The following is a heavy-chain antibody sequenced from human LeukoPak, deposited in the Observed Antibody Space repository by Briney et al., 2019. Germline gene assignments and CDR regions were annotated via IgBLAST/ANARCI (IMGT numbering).Heavy chain of an antibody. CDR3: ARALGGIAAAGDYYYYYMDV. D-gene: IGHD6-13*01. Sequence: ASVKVSCKASGYTFTGYYMHWVRQAPGQGLEWMGWINPNSGGTNYAQKFQGRVTMTRDTSISTAYMELSRLRSDDTAVYYCARALGGIAAAGDYYYYYMDVWGKGTTVTVSS. CDR1: GYTFTGYY. V-gene: IGHV1-2*02. CDR2: INPNSGGT. J-gene: IGHJ6*03.